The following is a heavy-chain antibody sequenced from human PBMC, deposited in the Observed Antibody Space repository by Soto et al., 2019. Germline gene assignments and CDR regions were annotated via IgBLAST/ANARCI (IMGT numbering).Heavy chain of an antibody. D-gene: IGHD2-15*01. CDR1: EFTFSSYG. CDR2: IWYDGSNK. CDR3: AREYCSGGSCSSPFDY. Sequence: QVQLVESGGGVVQPGRSLRLSCAASEFTFSSYGMHWVRQAPGKGLEWVAVIWYDGSNKYYADSVKGRFTISRDNSKNTLYLQMNSLRAEDTAVYYCAREYCSGGSCSSPFDYWGQGTLVTVSS. V-gene: IGHV3-33*01. J-gene: IGHJ4*02.